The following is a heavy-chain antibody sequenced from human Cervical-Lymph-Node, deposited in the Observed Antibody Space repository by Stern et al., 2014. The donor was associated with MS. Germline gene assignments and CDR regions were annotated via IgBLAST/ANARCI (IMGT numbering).Heavy chain of an antibody. D-gene: IGHD5-24*01. V-gene: IGHV4-59*08. CDR1: GGSISSNY. J-gene: IGHJ4*02. CDR3: ARHGPPRRRDDSNHPNFDY. CDR2: LSYSGNT. Sequence: VQLVESGPGLVKPSETLSLTCTVSGGSISSNYWSWIRQPPGKGLEWIGYLSYSGNTNYNPSLKSRVTTSVDTSKNQFSLSPSFVTAADTAVYYCARHGPPRRRDDSNHPNFDYWGPGTLVAVSS.